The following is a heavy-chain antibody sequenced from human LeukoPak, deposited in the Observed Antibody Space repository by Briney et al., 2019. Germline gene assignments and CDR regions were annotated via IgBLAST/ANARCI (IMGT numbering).Heavy chain of an antibody. D-gene: IGHD3-9*01. CDR2: IYYSGST. J-gene: IGHJ5*02. V-gene: IGHV4-39*07. CDR3: ARRGRYFDRQNWFDP. Sequence: SETLSLTCTVSGGSISSSSYYWGWIRQPPGKGLEWIGSIYYSGSTYYNPSLKSRVTISVDTSKNQFSLKLSSVTAADTAVYYCARRGRYFDRQNWFDPWGQGTLVTVSS. CDR1: GGSISSSSYY.